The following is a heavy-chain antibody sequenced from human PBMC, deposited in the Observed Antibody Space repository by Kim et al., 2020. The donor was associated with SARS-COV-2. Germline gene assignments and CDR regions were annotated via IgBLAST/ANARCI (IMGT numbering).Heavy chain of an antibody. D-gene: IGHD6-6*01. J-gene: IGHJ4*02. Sequence: PSFQGHVTISADKSISTAYLQWSSLKASDTAMYYCARHFDYSSSSPFNYWGQGTLVTVSS. V-gene: IGHV5-10-1*01. CDR3: ARHFDYSSSSPFNY.